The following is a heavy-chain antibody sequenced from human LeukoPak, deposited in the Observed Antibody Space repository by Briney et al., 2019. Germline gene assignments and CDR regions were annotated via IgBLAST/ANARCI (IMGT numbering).Heavy chain of an antibody. CDR1: GGSISTTAYY. CDR3: ARSRKRWLQYDLDY. J-gene: IGHJ4*02. D-gene: IGHD5-24*01. Sequence: PSETLSPTCTVSGGSISTTAYYWGWIRQPPGKGLEWIGSVFYTGNTFYNPSLQSRVTLSVDTSKNQFSLKLSSVTAADTAVYYCARSRKRWLQYDLDYWGQGTLVTVSS. V-gene: IGHV4-39*07. CDR2: VFYTGNT.